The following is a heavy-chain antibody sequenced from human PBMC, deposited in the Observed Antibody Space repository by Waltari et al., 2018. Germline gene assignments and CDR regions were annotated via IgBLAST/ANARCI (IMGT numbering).Heavy chain of an antibody. CDR2: VNSDGNSP. J-gene: IGHJ4*02. Sequence: EVQLVESGGGLVQPGGSLRLSCAASQLPFRHYWMHWVRQVPEKGLMWVSHVNSDGNSPSYADSVKGRFTISRDNAKNTVYLQMNSLRAEDTAVYYCARDTPGDGIDYWGQGTLVTVSS. D-gene: IGHD7-27*01. CDR3: ARDTPGDGIDY. V-gene: IGHV3-74*01. CDR1: QLPFRHYW.